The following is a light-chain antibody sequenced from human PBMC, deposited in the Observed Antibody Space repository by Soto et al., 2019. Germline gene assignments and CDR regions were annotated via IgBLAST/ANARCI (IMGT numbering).Light chain of an antibody. J-gene: IGKJ2*01. CDR3: QQYGGSPQT. CDR2: GAS. Sequence: DIVLTQSPGTLSLSPVERATLSCRASESVSSTYLAWYQQKPGQAPSLLIYGASSRPTDIPDRFSGSGSGTDFTLTISRLEPEAFAVYYCQQYGGSPQTFGQGTKLEIK. CDR1: ESVSSTY. V-gene: IGKV3-20*01.